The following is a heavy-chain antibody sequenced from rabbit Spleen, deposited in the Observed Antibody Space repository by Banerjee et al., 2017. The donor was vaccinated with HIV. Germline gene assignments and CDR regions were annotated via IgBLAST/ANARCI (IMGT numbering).Heavy chain of an antibody. CDR1: GVSFSGSSY. CDR2: IEGGSSGFT. V-gene: IGHV1S40*01. J-gene: IGHJ4*01. D-gene: IGHD8-1*01. Sequence: QSLEESGGGLDKPGASLTLTCIASGVSFSGSSYMCWVRQAPGKGLEWIACIEGGSSGFTYFASWAKGRFTISKTSSTTVTLQMTSLTVADTATYFCARDAGRGDYIDGVFNLWGPGSLVTVS. CDR3: ARDAGRGDYIDGVFNL.